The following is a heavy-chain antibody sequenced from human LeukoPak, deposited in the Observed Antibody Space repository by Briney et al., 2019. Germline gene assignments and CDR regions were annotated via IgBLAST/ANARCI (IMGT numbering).Heavy chain of an antibody. V-gene: IGHV4-30-4*01. CDR3: ARDTRMSSGYHYFDL. CDR2: IYYSGST. CDR1: GDSISSGDYY. D-gene: IGHD3-22*01. Sequence: SETLSLTCSVSGDSISSGDYYWSWVRQPPGKTLECIGYIYYSGSTYFNPSLRSRVTISVDTPNKQFSLKLSSVTAADTAVYHCARDTRMSSGYHYFDLWGQGTLVTVSS. J-gene: IGHJ4*02.